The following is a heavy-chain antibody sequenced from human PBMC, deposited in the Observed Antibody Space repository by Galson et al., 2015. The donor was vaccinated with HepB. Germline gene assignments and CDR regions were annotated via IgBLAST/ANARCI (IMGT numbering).Heavy chain of an antibody. Sequence: SLRLSCAVSGFSFNDHYVDWVRQAPGKGLEWVGRSRNRARGYSTAYAVSVRGRFTVSRDDSKNSVFLQMNRLRSEDTAMYYCARHVIGSTSYFDFDYWGQGTLVTVSS. D-gene: IGHD3-22*01. CDR3: ARHVIGSTSYFDFDY. CDR2: SRNRARGYST. CDR1: GFSFNDHY. V-gene: IGHV3-72*01. J-gene: IGHJ4*02.